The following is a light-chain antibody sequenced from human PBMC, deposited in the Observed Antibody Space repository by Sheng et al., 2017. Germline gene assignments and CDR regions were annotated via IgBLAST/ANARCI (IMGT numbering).Light chain of an antibody. V-gene: IGKV3-15*01. CDR3: QQYDKWPLP. J-gene: IGKJ4*01. Sequence: EIVMTQSPGTLSVSPGERATLSCRASQSVSTYLAWYQQKPGQAPRLLIYGASTMATGIPARFSGSGSGTDFTLTISSLQSEDFAVYYCQQYDKWPLPFGGGTKGGDQT. CDR2: GAS. CDR1: QSVSTY.